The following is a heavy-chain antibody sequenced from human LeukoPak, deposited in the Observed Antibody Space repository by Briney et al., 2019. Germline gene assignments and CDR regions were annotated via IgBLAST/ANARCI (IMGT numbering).Heavy chain of an antibody. Sequence: GGSLRLSCAASGFTFSSYAMSWVRQAPGKGLEWVSAISGSGGSTYYADSVKGRFTISRDNSKNTLYLQMNSLRAEDTAVYYCAKDPYGDLREDWFDPRGQGTRVTVSS. CDR1: GFTFSSYA. CDR2: ISGSGGST. CDR3: AKDPYGDLREDWFDP. V-gene: IGHV3-23*01. D-gene: IGHD4-17*01. J-gene: IGHJ5*02.